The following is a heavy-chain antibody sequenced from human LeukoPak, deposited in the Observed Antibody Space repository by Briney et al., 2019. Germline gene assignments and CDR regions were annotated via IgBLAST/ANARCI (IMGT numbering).Heavy chain of an antibody. CDR3: ARRGSYSSSRFQH. D-gene: IGHD6-6*01. Sequence: PSETLSLTCAVYGESFSGHYWSWIRQPPGKGLEWIGEINHSGSTNYNPSLKSRVTISVDTSKNQFSLKLSSVTAADTAVYYCARRGSYSSSRFQHWGQGTLVTVSS. CDR1: GESFSGHY. CDR2: INHSGST. J-gene: IGHJ1*01. V-gene: IGHV4-34*01.